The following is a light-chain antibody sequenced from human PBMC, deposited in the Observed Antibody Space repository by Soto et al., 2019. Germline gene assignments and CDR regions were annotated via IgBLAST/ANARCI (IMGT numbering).Light chain of an antibody. CDR3: AAWDDSLSGPV. CDR2: RNN. CDR1: RSNIRSNF. Sequence: QSVLTQPPSASGTPGQRVTISCSGSRSNIRSNFVYWYQQLPGTAPKILIYRNNQRPSGVPDRFFGSKSGTSASLAINGLRSEDEADYYCAAWDDSLSGPVFGGGTKVTVL. V-gene: IGLV1-47*01. J-gene: IGLJ3*02.